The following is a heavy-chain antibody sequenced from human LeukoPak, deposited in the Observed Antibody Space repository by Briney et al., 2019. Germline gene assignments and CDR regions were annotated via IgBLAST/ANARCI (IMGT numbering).Heavy chain of an antibody. V-gene: IGHV3-23*01. J-gene: IGHJ4*02. D-gene: IGHD5-12*01. Sequence: PGGSLRLSCAASGFTFSSYAMSWVRQAPGKGLEWVSAISGSGGSTYYADSVKGRFTTSRDNSKNTLYLQMNSLRAEDTAVYYCAKDWRGCSGYDYTYFDYWGQGTLVTVSS. CDR2: ISGSGGST. CDR1: GFTFSSYA. CDR3: AKDWRGCSGYDYTYFDY.